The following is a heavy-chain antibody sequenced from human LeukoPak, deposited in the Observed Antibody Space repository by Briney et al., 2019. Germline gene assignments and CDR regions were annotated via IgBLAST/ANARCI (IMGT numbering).Heavy chain of an antibody. Sequence: GGSLRLSCAASGFTVSSNYMSWVRQAPGKGLEWVSVIYSGGSTYYADSVKGRFTISRDNAKNTLYLQMNSLRAEDTAVYYCARDPVRGLIAYWGQGTLVTVSS. CDR2: IYSGGST. D-gene: IGHD3-10*01. CDR3: ARDPVRGLIAY. CDR1: GFTVSSNY. V-gene: IGHV3-66*01. J-gene: IGHJ4*02.